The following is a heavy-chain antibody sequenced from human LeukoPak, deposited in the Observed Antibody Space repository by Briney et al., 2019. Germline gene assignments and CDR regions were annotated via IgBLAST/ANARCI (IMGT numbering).Heavy chain of an antibody. D-gene: IGHD1-26*01. CDR1: GCSFSTHW. J-gene: IGHJ5*02. CDR3: ARDQSGEWELLSGWWFDP. Sequence: GASVKVSCKASGCSFSTHWMHWVRQAPGQGLEWMGIINPSGGFTSYAQKLRGRDTVTRDMSTSTVYMELSNLRSEDTAVYYCARDQSGEWELLSGWWFDPWGQGTLVTVSS. V-gene: IGHV1-46*01. CDR2: INPSGGFT.